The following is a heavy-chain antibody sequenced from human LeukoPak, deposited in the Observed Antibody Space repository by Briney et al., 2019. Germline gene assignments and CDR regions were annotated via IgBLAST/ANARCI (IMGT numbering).Heavy chain of an antibody. J-gene: IGHJ4*02. V-gene: IGHV3-33*01. CDR2: IWYDGSNK. Sequence: GGSLRLSCAASGFTLSSYGMHWVRQAPGKGLEGEAVIWYDGSNKYYAESVKGRFTTSRDNSKNTLYLQMNSLRAEDTAVYYCARVVDSGDYFDYWGQGTLVTVSS. CDR1: GFTLSSYG. CDR3: ARVVDSGDYFDY. D-gene: IGHD4-17*01.